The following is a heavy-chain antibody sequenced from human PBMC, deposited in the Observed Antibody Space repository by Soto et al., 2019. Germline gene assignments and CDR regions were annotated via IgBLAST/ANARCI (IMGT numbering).Heavy chain of an antibody. D-gene: IGHD3-10*01. CDR3: ARGQLVWYGDLTPYHRDMDV. CDR2: ISHDGGT. Sequence: QVQLQQWGAGVLRPSETLSLTCAFYGGSFDDFYWGWVRQSPGKGLEWVGEISHDGGTNYSPSLASRVSISVDTSKNQFSLHLRSVTAADTGLYYCARGQLVWYGDLTPYHRDMDVWGQGTTVTVSS. V-gene: IGHV4-34*02. CDR1: GGSFDDFY. J-gene: IGHJ6*02.